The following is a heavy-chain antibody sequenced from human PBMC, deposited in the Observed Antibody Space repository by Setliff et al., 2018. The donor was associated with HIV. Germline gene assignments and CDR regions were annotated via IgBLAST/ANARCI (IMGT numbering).Heavy chain of an antibody. CDR2: IIPIFDTA. Sequence: SVKVSCKISGYTLTELSIHWVRQAPGKGLEWMGGIIPIFDTANYAQKFQGRVTITADESTSTAYMEQSSLRSEDTAIYCCARDPYGYCTTTTCYVPGYWGQGTLVTVSS. CDR3: ARDPYGYCTTTTCYVPGY. V-gene: IGHV1-69*13. CDR1: GYTLTELS. J-gene: IGHJ4*02. D-gene: IGHD2-2*03.